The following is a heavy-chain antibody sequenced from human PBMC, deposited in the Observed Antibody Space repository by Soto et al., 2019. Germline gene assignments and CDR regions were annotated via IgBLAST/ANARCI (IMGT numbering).Heavy chain of an antibody. V-gene: IGHV1-8*01. D-gene: IGHD6-13*01. CDR3: ARGAVYGEAAGIPNTHDY. J-gene: IGHJ4*02. Sequence: QVQLVQSGAEVKKPGASVKVSCKASGYTFTSYDINWVRQATGQGLEWMGWMNPNSGNTGYAHKFQGRVTMTRNTSISTAYMELRSLRYEDPAVYYGARGAVYGEAAGIPNTHDYWGQGTLVTVSS. CDR1: GYTFTSYD. CDR2: MNPNSGNT.